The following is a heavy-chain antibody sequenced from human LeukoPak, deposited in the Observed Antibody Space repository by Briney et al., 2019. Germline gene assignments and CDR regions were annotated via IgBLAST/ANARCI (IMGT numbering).Heavy chain of an antibody. Sequence: PGGSLRLSCAASGFTFSDYYMSWIRQAPGKGLEWVSYISSSGSTIYYADSVKGRFTISRDNAKNSLYLQMNSLRAEDTTVYYCAREAGGQYYYDSSGDHDAFDIWGQGTMVTVSS. CDR1: GFTFSDYY. V-gene: IGHV3-11*01. CDR3: AREAGGQYYYDSSGDHDAFDI. CDR2: ISSSGSTI. D-gene: IGHD3-22*01. J-gene: IGHJ3*02.